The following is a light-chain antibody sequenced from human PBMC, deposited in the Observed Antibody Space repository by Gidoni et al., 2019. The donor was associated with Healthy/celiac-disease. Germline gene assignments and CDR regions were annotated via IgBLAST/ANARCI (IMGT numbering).Light chain of an antibody. CDR2: DVS. Sequence: SALTQPRSVSGSPGQSVTISCTGTSSDVGGYNYVSWYQQHPGKAPKLMIYDVSKRPPGVPDRFSGSKSGNTASLTISGLQAEDEADYYCCSYAGSYTYVVFGGGTKLTVL. J-gene: IGLJ2*01. V-gene: IGLV2-11*01. CDR1: SSDVGGYNY. CDR3: CSYAGSYTYVV.